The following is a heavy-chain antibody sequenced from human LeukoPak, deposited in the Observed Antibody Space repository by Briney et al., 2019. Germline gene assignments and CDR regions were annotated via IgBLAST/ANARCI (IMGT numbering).Heavy chain of an antibody. CDR3: ARDRMGAILYFDS. D-gene: IGHD1-26*01. V-gene: IGHV3-49*04. J-gene: IGHJ4*02. CDR2: IRSKAYGGTT. Sequence: PGGSLRLSCTASGFTFGDYAMSWVRQAPGKGLEWVGFIRSKAYGGTTEYAASVKGRFTISRDDSKSIAYLQVNSLRAEDTAVYYCARDRMGAILYFDSWGQGTLVTVSS. CDR1: GFTFGDYA.